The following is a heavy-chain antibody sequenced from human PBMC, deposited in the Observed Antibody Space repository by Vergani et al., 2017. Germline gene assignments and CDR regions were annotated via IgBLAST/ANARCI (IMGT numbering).Heavy chain of an antibody. V-gene: IGHV3-30-3*01. CDR1: GFTFSSYA. D-gene: IGHD6-13*01. J-gene: IGHJ5*02. CDR2: ISYDGSNK. Sequence: QVQLVESGGGVVQPGRSLRLSCAASGFTFSSYAMHWVRQAPGKGLEWVAVISYDGSNKYYADSVKGRFTISRDNSKNTLYLQMNSLRAEDTAVYYCARAPERKQLVTNWFDTWGQGTLVTVSS. CDR3: ARAPERKQLVTNWFDT.